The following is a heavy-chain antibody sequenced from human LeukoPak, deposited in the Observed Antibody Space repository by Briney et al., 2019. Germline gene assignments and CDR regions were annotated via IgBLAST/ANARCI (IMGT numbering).Heavy chain of an antibody. Sequence: GESIKISCKGSAYNFATYWIACLRQLPAKGLQWMVVFYPGDSDSKYRPSFQGQVTISADKSISTAYLHWSSLKASDTAIYYCARGLGELLPPDAFDLWGQGTLVTVSS. D-gene: IGHD3-16*01. J-gene: IGHJ3*01. V-gene: IGHV5-51*01. CDR2: FYPGDSDS. CDR1: AYNFATYW. CDR3: ARGLGELLPPDAFDL.